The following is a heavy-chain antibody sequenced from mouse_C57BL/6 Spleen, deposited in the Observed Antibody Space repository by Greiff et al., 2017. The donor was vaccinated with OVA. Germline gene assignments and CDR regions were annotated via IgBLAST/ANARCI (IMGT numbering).Heavy chain of an antibody. CDR2: INPSDSDT. D-gene: IGHD2-4*01. J-gene: IGHJ4*01. CDR3: AIDDYIYAMDY. CDR1: GYTFTSYW. Sequence: VKLQESGAELVKPGASVKVSCKASGYTFTSYWMHWVKQRPGQGLEWIGRINPSDSDTNYNQKFKGKATLTVDKSSSTAYMQLSSLTSEDAAVYYCAIDDYIYAMDYWGQGTSVTVSS. V-gene: IGHV1-74*04.